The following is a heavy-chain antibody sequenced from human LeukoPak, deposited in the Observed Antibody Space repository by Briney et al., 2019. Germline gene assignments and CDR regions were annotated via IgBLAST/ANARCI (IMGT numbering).Heavy chain of an antibody. CDR2: ISSSSGYI. V-gene: IGHV3-21*01. CDR3: ARDAFAP. J-gene: IGHJ5*02. Sequence: PGGSLRLSCAASGFTFSSYSMNWVRQAPGKGLEWVASISSSSGYIYYADSVKGRFTISRDNAKNALYLQMSSLRAEDTAVYYCARDAFAPWGQGTLVTVSS. CDR1: GFTFSSYS.